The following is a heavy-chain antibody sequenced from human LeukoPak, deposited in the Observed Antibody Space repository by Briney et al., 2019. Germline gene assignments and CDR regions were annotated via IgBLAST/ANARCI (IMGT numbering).Heavy chain of an antibody. V-gene: IGHV4-59*01. CDR1: GGSIRSYY. D-gene: IGHD6-13*01. CDR2: IYYSGST. Sequence: PSETLSLTRSVSGGSIRSYYWRWIRQPPGKGLEGMGYIYYSGSTNYNRSLKSRVTISVDTSKNQYSLKRSAVTAADTAVYYCARDREQYSSSWFDYWGQGTLVTVSS. J-gene: IGHJ4*02. CDR3: ARDREQYSSSWFDY.